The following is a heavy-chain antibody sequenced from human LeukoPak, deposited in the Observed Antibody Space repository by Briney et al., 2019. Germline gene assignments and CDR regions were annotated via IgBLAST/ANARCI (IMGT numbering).Heavy chain of an antibody. D-gene: IGHD5-24*01. CDR2: IWYDGSNK. CDR3: AKRRDGYSLG. J-gene: IGHJ4*02. V-gene: IGHV3-30*02. Sequence: GGSLRLSCAASGFTFSSYGMHWVRQAPGKGLEWVAFIWYDGSNKYYADSVKGRFTISRDNSKNTLYLQMNSLRAEDTAVYYCAKRRDGYSLGWGQGTLVTVSS. CDR1: GFTFSSYG.